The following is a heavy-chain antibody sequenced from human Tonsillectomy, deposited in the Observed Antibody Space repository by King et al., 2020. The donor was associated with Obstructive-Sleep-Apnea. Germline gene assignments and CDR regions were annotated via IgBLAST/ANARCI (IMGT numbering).Heavy chain of an antibody. D-gene: IGHD4-11*01. CDR2: ISGSGGST. V-gene: IGHV3-23*04. CDR3: AKGSAEVPVTTFRFLGEEQYYFDY. CDR1: GFTFSSYA. J-gene: IGHJ4*02. Sequence: VQLVESGGGLVQPGGSLRLSCAASGFTFSSYAMSWVRQAPGKGLEWVSAISGSGGSTYYADSVKGRFTISRDNSKNTLYLQMNSLRAEDTAVYYCAKGSAEVPVTTFRFLGEEQYYFDYWGQGTLVTVSS.